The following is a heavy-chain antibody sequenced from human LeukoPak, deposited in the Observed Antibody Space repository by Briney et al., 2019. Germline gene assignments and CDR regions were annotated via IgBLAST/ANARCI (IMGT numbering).Heavy chain of an antibody. CDR1: GYTLTSYG. CDR2: VSAYNGNT. Sequence: ASVKVSCKASGYTLTSYGISWVRQAPGQGLEWMGWVSAYNGNTNYAQKLQGRVTMTTDTSTSTAYMELRSLRSDDTAVYYCARDTATDVGNWFDPWGQGTLVTVSS. V-gene: IGHV1-18*01. J-gene: IGHJ5*02. D-gene: IGHD5-12*01. CDR3: ARDTATDVGNWFDP.